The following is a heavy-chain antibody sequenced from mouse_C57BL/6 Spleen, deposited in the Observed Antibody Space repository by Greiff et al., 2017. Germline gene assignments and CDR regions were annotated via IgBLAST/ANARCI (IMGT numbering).Heavy chain of an antibody. V-gene: IGHV3-6*01. CDR2: ISYDGSN. D-gene: IGHD2-10*01. CDR1: GYSITSGYY. CDR3: ARDEDLLSQFAY. J-gene: IGHJ3*01. Sequence: EVQLQQSGPGLVKPSQSLSLTCSVTGYSITSGYYWNWIRQFPGNKLEWMGYISYDGSNNYNPSLKNRISITRDTSKNQFFLKLNSVTTEDTATYYCARDEDLLSQFAYWGQGTLVTVSA.